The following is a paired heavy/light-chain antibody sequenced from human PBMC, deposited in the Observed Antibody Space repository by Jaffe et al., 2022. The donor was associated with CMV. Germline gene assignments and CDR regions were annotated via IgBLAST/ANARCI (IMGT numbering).Heavy chain of an antibody. J-gene: IGHJ4*02. CDR1: GYTFTSYY. V-gene: IGHV1-46*01. D-gene: IGHD3-22*01. Sequence: QVQLVQSGAEVKKPGASVKVSCKASGYTFTSYYMHWVRQAPGQGLEWMGIINPSGGSTSYAQKFQGRVTMTRDTSTSTVYMELSSLRSEDTAVYYCARRSSRNYYDSSGSYPYYFDYWGQGTLVTVSS. CDR2: INPSGGST. CDR3: ARRSSRNYYDSSGSYPYYFDY.
Light chain of an antibody. CDR3: QQYNNWLFT. Sequence: EIVMTQSPATLSVSPGERATLSCRASQSVSSNLAWYQQKPGQAPRLLIYGASTRATGIPARFSGSGSGTEFTLTISSLQSEDFAVYYCQQYNNWLFTFGPGTKVDIK. V-gene: IGKV3-15*01. CDR2: GAS. J-gene: IGKJ3*01. CDR1: QSVSSN.